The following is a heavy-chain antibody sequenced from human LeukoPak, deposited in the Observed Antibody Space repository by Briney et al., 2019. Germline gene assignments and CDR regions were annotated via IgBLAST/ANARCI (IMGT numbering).Heavy chain of an antibody. V-gene: IGHV3-23*01. CDR1: GFTASSTY. Sequence: PGGSLRLSCIASGFTASSTYMNWVRQAPGKGLEWVSAISGNGVTTFYADSVKGRFTISRDNSKNTLYLQMNSLRAEDTAVYFCAKSIRQLGNYYYYMDVWGNGTTVTVSS. J-gene: IGHJ6*03. CDR3: AKSIRQLGNYYYYMDV. D-gene: IGHD7-27*01. CDR2: ISGNGVTT.